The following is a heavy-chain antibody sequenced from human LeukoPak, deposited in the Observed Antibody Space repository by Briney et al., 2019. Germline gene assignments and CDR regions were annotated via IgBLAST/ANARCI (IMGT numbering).Heavy chain of an antibody. CDR2: INHSGST. Sequence: SETLSLTCAVYGGSFSGYYWSWIRQPPGKGLEWIGEINHSGSTNYNPSLKSRVTISVDTSKNQFSLKLSSVTAADTAVYYCARDGSYCSGGSCYSRYCYYYMDVWGKGTTVTVSS. CDR1: GGSFSGYY. CDR3: ARDGSYCSGGSCYSRYCYYYMDV. V-gene: IGHV4-34*01. J-gene: IGHJ6*03. D-gene: IGHD2-15*01.